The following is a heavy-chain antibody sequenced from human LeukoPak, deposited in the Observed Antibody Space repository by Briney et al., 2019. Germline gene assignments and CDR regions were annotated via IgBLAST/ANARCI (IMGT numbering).Heavy chain of an antibody. CDR2: IYSSGNT. Sequence: SETLSLTCTVSGGSVTSGSNYWSWIRQPPGRGLEWIGYIYSSGNTEYNPGLKSRVTISMDPSKNQFSLKLRSVTAADTAVYFCAKEHMAVTGYFDGWGKGTLVSVSS. J-gene: IGHJ4*02. D-gene: IGHD6-19*01. V-gene: IGHV4-61*01. CDR3: AKEHMAVTGYFDG. CDR1: GGSVTSGSNY.